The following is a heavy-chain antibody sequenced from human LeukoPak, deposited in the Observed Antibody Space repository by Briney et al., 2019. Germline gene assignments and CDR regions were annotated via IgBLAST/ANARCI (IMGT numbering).Heavy chain of an antibody. CDR2: IYASGST. CDR1: GGSISNYY. CDR3: TRTPYYYSSGDGDS. D-gene: IGHD3-10*01. J-gene: IGHJ4*02. Sequence: PSETLSLTCTVSGGSISNYYWSWIRQPAGKGLEWIGRIYASGSTSYNPSLKSRVTISVDKSKNQFSLKLSSVTAADTAVYYCTRTPYYYSSGDGDSWGRGTLVTVSS. V-gene: IGHV4-4*07.